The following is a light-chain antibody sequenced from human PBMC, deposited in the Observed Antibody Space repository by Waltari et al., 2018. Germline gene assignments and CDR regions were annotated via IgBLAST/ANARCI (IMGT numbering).Light chain of an antibody. J-gene: IGLJ2*01. CDR3: QAWDGTTV. CDR1: FLGVPL. V-gene: IGLV3-1*01. CDR2: QEH. Sequence: SELTQPPSVSVSPGQTASLPCSGDFLGVPLVCWYQPRSGQPPGFLIYQEHRRPSGIPARFSGSHSGNTATLTISGTQVMDEADYYCQAWDGTTVFGGGTKLTVL.